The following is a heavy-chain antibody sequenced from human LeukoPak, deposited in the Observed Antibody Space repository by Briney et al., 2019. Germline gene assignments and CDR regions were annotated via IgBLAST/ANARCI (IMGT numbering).Heavy chain of an antibody. CDR2: IYYSGST. Sequence: PSETLSLTCTVSGGSISSSSYYWGWIRQPPGKGLEWIGSIYYSGSTYYNPSLKSRITISVDTSKNQFSLKLSSVTAADTAVYYCARDMGEEGSGYWGQGTLVTVSS. V-gene: IGHV4-39*07. CDR3: ARDMGEEGSGY. CDR1: GGSISSSSYY. D-gene: IGHD1-26*01. J-gene: IGHJ4*02.